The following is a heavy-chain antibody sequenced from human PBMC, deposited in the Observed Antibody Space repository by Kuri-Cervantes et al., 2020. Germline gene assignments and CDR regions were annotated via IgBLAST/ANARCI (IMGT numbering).Heavy chain of an antibody. V-gene: IGHV1-8*01. CDR1: GYTLTTSY. J-gene: IGHJ4*02. Sequence: SVKVSCKASGYTLTTSYIPWVRQATGQGLEWMGWLNPNSGSTGYAQKFQGRVTMTRYTSINTAYMELSSLSSEDTAVYYCARAEGATNTHLDYWGQGTLVTVSS. D-gene: IGHD1-26*01. CDR3: ARAEGATNTHLDY. CDR2: LNPNSGST.